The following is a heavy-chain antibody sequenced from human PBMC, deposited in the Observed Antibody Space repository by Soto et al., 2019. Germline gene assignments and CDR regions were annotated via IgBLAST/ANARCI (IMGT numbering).Heavy chain of an antibody. D-gene: IGHD1-26*01. CDR1: GFTFSNYG. CDR3: AKGYSGSNYALFDY. CDR2: IGDTGAST. V-gene: IGHV3-23*01. Sequence: PGGSLRLSCAVSGFTFSNYGMNWVRQAPGKGLEWVSTIGDTGASTYYADPVKGRFTISRDNSRNTLYLQMNSLRAEDTAVYYCAKGYSGSNYALFDYWGQGALVTVSS. J-gene: IGHJ4*02.